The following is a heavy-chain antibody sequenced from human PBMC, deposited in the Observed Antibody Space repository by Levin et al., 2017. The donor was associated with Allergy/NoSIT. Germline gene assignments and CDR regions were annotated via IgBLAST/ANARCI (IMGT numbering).Heavy chain of an antibody. V-gene: IGHV3-23*01. D-gene: IGHD2-21*01. CDR1: GFTFSNYD. Sequence: GESLKISCAASGFTFSNYDMNWVRQAPGKGLGWVSGIRRSGGSTYYADSVKGRFTISRDNSKNTPYLQMSSLRADDTAVYWCTTDPVAGPRSPGSALDYWGQGTWSPSP. J-gene: IGHJ4*02. CDR2: IRRSGGST. CDR3: TTDPVAGPRSPGSALDY.